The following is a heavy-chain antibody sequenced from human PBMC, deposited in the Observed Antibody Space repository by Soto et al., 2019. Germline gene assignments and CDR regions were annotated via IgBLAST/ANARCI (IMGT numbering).Heavy chain of an antibody. CDR1: GYTFTRYG. D-gene: IGHD1-26*01. Sequence: QVQLVQSGAEVKKPGASVKVSCKASGYTFTRYGITWVRQAPGQGLEWMGWISADKVKTKYAQKIQGRVTMTTDTSTSTAYVELRSLRSDDTAVYYCARLISGTYSDWFDPWGQGTLVTVSS. V-gene: IGHV1-18*01. CDR2: ISADKVKT. CDR3: ARLISGTYSDWFDP. J-gene: IGHJ5*02.